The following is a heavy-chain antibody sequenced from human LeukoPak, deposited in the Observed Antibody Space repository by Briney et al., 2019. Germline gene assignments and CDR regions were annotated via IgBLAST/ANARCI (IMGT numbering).Heavy chain of an antibody. CDR2: IYYSGST. V-gene: IGHV4-39*01. Sequence: PSETLSLTCTVSGGSISSSSYYWGWIRQPPGKGPEWIGSIYYSGSTYYNPSLKSRVTISVDTSKNQFSLKLSSVTAADTAVYYCARRRQGVFDYWGQGTLVTVSS. CDR1: GGSISSSSYY. J-gene: IGHJ4*02. CDR3: ARRRQGVFDY.